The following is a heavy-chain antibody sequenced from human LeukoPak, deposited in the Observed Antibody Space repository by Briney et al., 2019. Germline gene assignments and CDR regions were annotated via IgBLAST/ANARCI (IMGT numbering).Heavy chain of an antibody. V-gene: IGHV1-46*01. Sequence: ASVKVSCKASGYTFTSYYMHWVRQAPGQGLEWMGIINPSGGSTSYAQKFQGRVTMTRDMSTSTVYMELSNLRSEDTAVYYCARERDIAVVPAAPTPLLYWGQGTLVTVSS. J-gene: IGHJ4*02. CDR3: ARERDIAVVPAAPTPLLY. CDR2: INPSGGST. D-gene: IGHD2-2*01. CDR1: GYTFTSYY.